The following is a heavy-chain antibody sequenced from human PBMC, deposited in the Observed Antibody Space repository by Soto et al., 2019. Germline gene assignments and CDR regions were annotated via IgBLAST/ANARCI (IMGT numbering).Heavy chain of an antibody. V-gene: IGHV3-7*01. CDR2: IKQDGSNK. D-gene: IGHD3-10*01. J-gene: IGHJ4*02. CDR3: AKDLMQFGEPRVDY. CDR1: GFTFSSYW. Sequence: GGSLRLSCAASGFTFSSYWMSWVRQAPGKGLEWVANIKQDGSNKYYADSVKGRFTISRDNSKNTLYLQMNSLRAEDTAVYYCAKDLMQFGEPRVDYWGQGTLVTVSS.